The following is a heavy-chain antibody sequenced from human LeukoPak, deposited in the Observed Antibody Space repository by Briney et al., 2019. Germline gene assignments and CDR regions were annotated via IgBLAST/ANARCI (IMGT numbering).Heavy chain of an antibody. CDR1: GFTFSSYG. V-gene: IGHV3-33*06. D-gene: IGHD2-15*01. J-gene: IGHJ4*02. CDR2: IWYDGSNK. Sequence: TGGSLRLSCAASGFTFSSYGMHWVRQAPGKGLEWVAVIWYDGSNKYYADSVKGRFTISRDNSKNTLYLQMNSLRAEDTAVYYCANGRTAVVLAYWGQGTLVTVSS. CDR3: ANGRTAVVLAY.